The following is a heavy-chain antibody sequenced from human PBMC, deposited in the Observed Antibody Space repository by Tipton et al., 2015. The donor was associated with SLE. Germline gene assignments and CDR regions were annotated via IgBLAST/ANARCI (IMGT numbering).Heavy chain of an antibody. Sequence: TLSLTCSVSGDSISSGAYYWGWIRQHPGKGLEWIGYIYNLGNTYYNPSLKSRLATSIDTSKNQFSLKLTSVTAADTAVYYCARGSVVADDYWGQGTLVTVSS. CDR1: GDSISSGAYY. V-gene: IGHV4-31*03. CDR3: ARGSVVADDY. CDR2: IYNLGNT. J-gene: IGHJ4*02. D-gene: IGHD2-15*01.